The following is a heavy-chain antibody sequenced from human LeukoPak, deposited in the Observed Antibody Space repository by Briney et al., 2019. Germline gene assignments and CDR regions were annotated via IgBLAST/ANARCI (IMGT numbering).Heavy chain of an antibody. V-gene: IGHV4-59*01. CDR1: GGSISSYY. D-gene: IGHD3-16*01. CDR2: IYYSGST. Sequence: SETLSLTCTVSGGSISSYYWNWIRQPPGKGLEWIGYIYYSGSTNYNPPLKSRVTISVDTSKNQFSLKLSSVTAADTAVYYCARETSQKGAHYMDVWGKGTTVTISS. CDR3: ARETSQKGAHYMDV. J-gene: IGHJ6*03.